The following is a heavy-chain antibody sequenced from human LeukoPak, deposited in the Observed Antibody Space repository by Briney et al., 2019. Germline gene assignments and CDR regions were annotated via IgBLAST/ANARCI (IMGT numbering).Heavy chain of an antibody. D-gene: IGHD6-19*01. CDR3: ARDGSVAGTRWFDP. J-gene: IGHJ5*02. CDR2: INPNSGGT. Sequence: ASVKVSCKASGYTFTGYYMHWVRQAPGQGLEWMGWINPNSGGTNYAQKFQGRVTMTRDTSISTAYMELSRLRSDDTAVYYCARDGSVAGTRWFDPWGQGTLVTVSS. V-gene: IGHV1-2*02. CDR1: GYTFTGYY.